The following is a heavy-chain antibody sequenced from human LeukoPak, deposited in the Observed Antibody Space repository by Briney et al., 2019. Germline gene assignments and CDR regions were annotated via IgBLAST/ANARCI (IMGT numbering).Heavy chain of an antibody. CDR1: GFIFSSYS. V-gene: IGHV3-21*01. D-gene: IGHD2-2*02. CDR3: ARDVSRDVSCYTD. Sequence: GGSLRLSCAASGFIFSSYSMNWVRQAPGKGLEWVSSISSSGTYIYYADSMRGRFTISRDNAKSSVYLQMNSLRVEDTAVYYCARDVSRDVSCYTDWGQGTLVTVSS. J-gene: IGHJ4*02. CDR2: ISSSGTYI.